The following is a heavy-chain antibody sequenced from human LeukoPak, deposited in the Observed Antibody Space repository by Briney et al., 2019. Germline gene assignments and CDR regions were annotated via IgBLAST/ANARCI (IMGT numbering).Heavy chain of an antibody. D-gene: IGHD3-22*01. CDR3: ATDKKNYFDSSGYQDAFHI. CDR1: GYTLIELS. V-gene: IGHV1-24*01. Sequence: ASVKVSCKVSGYTLIELSVHWVRQPPGKGPEWMGGFDPECGETIYAQKFQGRVTMTEDTSTDTAYMELSSLRSEDTAVYYCATDKKNYFDSSGYQDAFHIWGQGTMVTVSS. J-gene: IGHJ3*02. CDR2: FDPECGET.